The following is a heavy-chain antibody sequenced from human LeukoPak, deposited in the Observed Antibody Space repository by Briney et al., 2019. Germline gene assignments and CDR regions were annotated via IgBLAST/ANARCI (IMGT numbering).Heavy chain of an antibody. J-gene: IGHJ4*02. CDR1: GGSISSSSYY. V-gene: IGHV4-39*07. Sequence: PSETLSLTCTVSGGSISSSSYYWGWILQPPGKGLEWIGSIYYSGSTYYNPSLKSRVTISVDTSKNQFSLKLSSVTAADTAVYYCARTPAITMIVSNWGQGTLVTVSS. CDR3: ARTPAITMIVSN. D-gene: IGHD3-22*01. CDR2: IYYSGST.